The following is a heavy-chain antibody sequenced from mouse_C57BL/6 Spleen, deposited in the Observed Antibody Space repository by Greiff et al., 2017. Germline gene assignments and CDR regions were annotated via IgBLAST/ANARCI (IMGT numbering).Heavy chain of an antibody. D-gene: IGHD4-1*01. V-gene: IGHV1-80*01. J-gene: IGHJ3*01. CDR3: ARMDWDGEAWFAY. CDR2: IYPGDGDT. Sequence: QVQLQQSGAELVKPGASVKISCKASGYAFSSYWMNWVKQRPGKGLEWIGQIYPGDGDTNYNGKFKGKATLTADKSSSTAYMQLSSLTSEDSAVYFCARMDWDGEAWFAYWGQGTLVTVSA. CDR1: GYAFSSYW.